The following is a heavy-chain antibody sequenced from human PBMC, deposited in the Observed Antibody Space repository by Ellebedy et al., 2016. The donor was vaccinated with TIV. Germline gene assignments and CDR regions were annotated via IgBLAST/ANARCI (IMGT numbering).Heavy chain of an antibody. V-gene: IGHV1-18*04. CDR1: GYPFTSFG. CDR2: FSTYNDNP. J-gene: IGHJ4*02. CDR3: ARVRFRTGGSHLDY. Sequence: AASVKVSCKASGYPFTSFGIIWVRQAPGQGLEWMGGFSTYNDNPNYAQKVQGRFTVTTDASTSTAYMELRSLRSDDTAVYYCARVRFRTGGSHLDYWGQGTLVTVSS. D-gene: IGHD2-15*01.